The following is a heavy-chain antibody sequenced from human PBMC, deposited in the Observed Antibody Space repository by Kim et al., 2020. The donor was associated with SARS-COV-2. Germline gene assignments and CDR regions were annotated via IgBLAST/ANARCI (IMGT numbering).Heavy chain of an antibody. Sequence: GGSLRLSCAASGFTFSDYYMSWIRQAPGKGLEWVSYISSSSSYTNYADSVKGRFTISRDNAKNSLYLQMNSLRAEDTAVYYCAGGYHYYYYGMDVWGQGTTVTVSS. V-gene: IGHV3-11*06. CDR1: GFTFSDYY. J-gene: IGHJ6*02. D-gene: IGHD1-26*01. CDR3: AGGYHYYYYGMDV. CDR2: ISSSSSYT.